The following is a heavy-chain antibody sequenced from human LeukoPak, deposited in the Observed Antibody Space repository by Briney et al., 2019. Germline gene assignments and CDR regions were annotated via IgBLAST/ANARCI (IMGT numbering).Heavy chain of an antibody. CDR2: ISAYNGNT. D-gene: IGHD6-6*01. V-gene: IGHV1-18*01. CDR1: GYTFTSYG. Sequence: GASVKVSCKASGYTFTSYGISWVRQAPGQGLEWMGWISAYNGNTNYAQKLQGRVTMSTDTSTSTAYMELRSLRSDDTAVYYCASQWQLEGFDYWGQGTLVTVSS. J-gene: IGHJ4*02. CDR3: ASQWQLEGFDY.